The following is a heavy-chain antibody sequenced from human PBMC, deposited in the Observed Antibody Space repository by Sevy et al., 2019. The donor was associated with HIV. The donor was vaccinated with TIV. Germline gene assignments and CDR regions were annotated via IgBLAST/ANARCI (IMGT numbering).Heavy chain of an antibody. CDR2: ISCYNGNT. CDR3: ARAGYLNWFDP. J-gene: IGHJ5*02. CDR1: GYTFSSYG. V-gene: IGHV1-18*01. Sequence: ASVKVSCKASGYTFSSYGISWVRQAPGQGLEWMGWISCYNGNTNFAQKLQGRVTMTTDTSTSTAYMEMRSLRSDDTAVYDCARAGYLNWFDPWGQGTLVTVSS. D-gene: IGHD1-1*01.